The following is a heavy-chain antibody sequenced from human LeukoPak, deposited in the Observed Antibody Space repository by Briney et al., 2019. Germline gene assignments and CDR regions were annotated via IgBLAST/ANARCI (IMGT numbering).Heavy chain of an antibody. CDR1: GDSINSYF. CDR3: ARLGSGSSNWFDP. CDR2: IYYSGST. J-gene: IGHJ5*02. V-gene: IGHV4-59*01. Sequence: SETLSLTCTVSGDSINSYFWTWIRQPPGKGVEWVGYIYYSGSTKYNPSLKSRDTMSVDTSNNQSSLKLSSVTVADTAVYYCARLGSGSSNWFDPWGQGTLVTVSS. D-gene: IGHD3-10*01.